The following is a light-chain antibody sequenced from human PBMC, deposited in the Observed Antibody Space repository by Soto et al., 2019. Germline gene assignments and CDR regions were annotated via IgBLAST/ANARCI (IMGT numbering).Light chain of an antibody. J-gene: IGKJ2*01. CDR1: QGIASH. CDR2: AGS. V-gene: IGKV1-9*01. Sequence: DIQLTQSPSFLSASVGDRVTITCRASQGIASHLAWYQQTPGKAPKFLIYAGSTLESGVPSRLSGSGFGTEFTLTISSLQPEDFATYYCQQVNTFPPTFGQGTKLEIK. CDR3: QQVNTFPPT.